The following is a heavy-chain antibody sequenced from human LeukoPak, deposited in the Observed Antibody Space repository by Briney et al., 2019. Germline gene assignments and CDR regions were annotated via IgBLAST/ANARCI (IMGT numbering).Heavy chain of an antibody. V-gene: IGHV1-69*05. CDR1: GGTFSSYA. Sequence: SVKVSRKASGGTFSSYAISWVRQAPGQGLEWMGRIIPIFGTANYAQKFQGRVTITTDESTSTAYMELSSLRSEDTAVYYCARDSRSRGAPGNYFDYWGQGTLVTVSS. CDR3: ARDSRSRGAPGNYFDY. J-gene: IGHJ4*02. CDR2: IIPIFGTA. D-gene: IGHD1-14*01.